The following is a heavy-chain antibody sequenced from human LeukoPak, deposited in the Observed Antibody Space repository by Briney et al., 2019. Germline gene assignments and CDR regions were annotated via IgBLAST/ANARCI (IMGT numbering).Heavy chain of an antibody. CDR3: ARDLSLTYGSNKNWFDP. Sequence: SETLSLTCTVSGGSISSSSYYWGWIRQPPGKGLEWIGSIYYSGSTYYNPSLKSRVTISVDTSKNQFSLKLSSVTAADTAVYYCARDLSLTYGSNKNWFDPWGQGTLVTVSS. CDR1: GGSISSSSYY. J-gene: IGHJ5*02. V-gene: IGHV4-39*07. CDR2: IYYSGST. D-gene: IGHD3-10*01.